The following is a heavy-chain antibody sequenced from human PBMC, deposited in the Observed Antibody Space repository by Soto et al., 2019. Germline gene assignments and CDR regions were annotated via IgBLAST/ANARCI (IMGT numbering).Heavy chain of an antibody. J-gene: IGHJ3*02. CDR3: ARGGGVGVAGSAAFDM. D-gene: IGHD3-3*01. CDR1: GYPVTAYY. CDR2: INPATGAA. Sequence: QLHLVQSGAVVKKPGASVTVSCSASGYPVTAYYMHWVRQAPGRGLEWMGGINPATGAAKYTQPFPGRATMTRDTSTRTVFMELSGLTSEDTAVFYCARGGGVGVAGSAAFDMWGQGTLVTVSS. V-gene: IGHV1-2*02.